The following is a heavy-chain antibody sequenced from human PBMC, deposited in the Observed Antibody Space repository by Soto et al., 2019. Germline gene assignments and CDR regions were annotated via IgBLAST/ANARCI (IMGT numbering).Heavy chain of an antibody. J-gene: IGHJ4*02. D-gene: IGHD2-21*01. V-gene: IGHV1-69*06. CDR1: GGTFSSHG. CDR2: IIPMFVTP. CDR3: AIGSVVVMGAATGGLIY. Sequence: QVQLVQSGAEVKKPGSSVKVSCKASGGTFSSHGITWVRQAPGQGLEWMGGIIPMFVTPKYVQRFQGRVSITAEKSASTDYMGLSSLGTEDTAVYYCAIGSVVVMGAATGGLIYWGQGALVTVSS.